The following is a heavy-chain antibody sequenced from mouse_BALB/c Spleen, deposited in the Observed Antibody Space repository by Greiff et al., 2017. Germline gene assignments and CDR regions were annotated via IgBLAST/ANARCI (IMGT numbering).Heavy chain of an antibody. CDR2: IYPGDGDT. J-gene: IGHJ4*01. Sequence: QVQLQQSGAELARPGASVKLSCKASGYTFTSYWMQWVKQRPGQGLEWIGAIYPGDGDTRYTQKFKGKATLTADKSSSTAYMQLSSLASEDSAVYYCARRGSYAMDYWGQGTSVTVSS. V-gene: IGHV1-87*01. CDR3: ARRGSYAMDY. CDR1: GYTFTSYW.